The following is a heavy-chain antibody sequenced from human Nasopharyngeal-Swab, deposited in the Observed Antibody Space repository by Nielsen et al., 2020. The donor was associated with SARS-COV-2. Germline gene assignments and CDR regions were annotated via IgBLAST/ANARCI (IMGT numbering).Heavy chain of an antibody. CDR3: ARLYCGGDCSYYYHYGMDV. J-gene: IGHJ6*02. CDR2: ISAYNGNT. Sequence: ASAKVSCKASGDTCTSYGISWVRQAPGQGLEWMGWISAYNGNTNHAQKLQGRVTMTTDTSTSTAYMELRSLRSDDTAVYYCARLYCGGDCSYYYHYGMDVWGQGTTVTVSS. D-gene: IGHD2-21*02. V-gene: IGHV1-18*01. CDR1: GDTCTSYG.